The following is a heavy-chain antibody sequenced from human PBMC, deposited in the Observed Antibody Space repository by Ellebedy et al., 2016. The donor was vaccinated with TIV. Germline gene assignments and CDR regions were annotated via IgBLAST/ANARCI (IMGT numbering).Heavy chain of an antibody. CDR2: IRSKAYGGTP. CDR1: EFTFGDYA. V-gene: IGHV3-49*03. CDR3: TRESITGNDY. J-gene: IGHJ4*02. Sequence: SLKISCTASEFTFGDYAMSWFRQDPGKGREWVGFIRSKAYGGTPEYAASVKGRFNISRDDSKSIAYLQMNSLKTEDTAVYYCTRESITGNDYWGQGTLVTVSS. D-gene: IGHD1-20*01.